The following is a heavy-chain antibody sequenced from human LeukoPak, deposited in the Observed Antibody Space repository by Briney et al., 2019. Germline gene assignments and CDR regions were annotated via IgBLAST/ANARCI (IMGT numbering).Heavy chain of an antibody. CDR1: GFTFSSNY. J-gene: IGHJ4*02. CDR3: ARGVMLTYRGGAVFDY. Sequence: GGSLRLSCAASGFTFSSNYMSWVRQAPGKGLEWVSVIYSGGSTYYADSVKGRFTISRDNSKNTLYLQMNSLRAEDTAVYYCARGVMLTYRGGAVFDYWGQGTLVTVSS. CDR2: IYSGGST. D-gene: IGHD3-16*01. V-gene: IGHV3-53*01.